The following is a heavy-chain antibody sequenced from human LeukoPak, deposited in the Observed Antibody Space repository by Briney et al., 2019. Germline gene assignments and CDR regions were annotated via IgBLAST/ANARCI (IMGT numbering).Heavy chain of an antibody. Sequence: GGSLRLSCAASGFTFSSYAMSWVRQAPGKGLEWVSAISGSGGSTYYADSVKGRFTISRDNAKNSLYLQMNSLRAEDTAVYYCARLDFYCRSTSCDDYWGQGTLVTVSS. CDR2: ISGSGGST. J-gene: IGHJ4*02. D-gene: IGHD2-2*01. CDR3: ARLDFYCRSTSCDDY. CDR1: GFTFSSYA. V-gene: IGHV3-23*01.